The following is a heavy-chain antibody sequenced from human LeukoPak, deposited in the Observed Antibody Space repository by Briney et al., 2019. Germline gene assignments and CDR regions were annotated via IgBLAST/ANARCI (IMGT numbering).Heavy chain of an antibody. Sequence: GGSLRLSCAASGFTFSSYAMSWVRQAPGKGLEWVSAISGSGDSTYYADSVKGRFTIPRDNSKNTLYLQMTSLRAEDTAVYYCAKNGGYGSSWLPPTFDYWGQGTLVTVSS. V-gene: IGHV3-23*01. D-gene: IGHD6-13*01. J-gene: IGHJ4*02. CDR2: ISGSGDST. CDR3: AKNGGYGSSWLPPTFDY. CDR1: GFTFSSYA.